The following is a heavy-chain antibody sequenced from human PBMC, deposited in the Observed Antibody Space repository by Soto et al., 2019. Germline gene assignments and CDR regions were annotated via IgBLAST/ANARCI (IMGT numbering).Heavy chain of an antibody. V-gene: IGHV4-59*04. CDR3: EAANYDSSGFYGNY. CDR2: IYHTGET. D-gene: IGHD6-19*01. Sequence: XXTLSLTCTVSGGSISNYYWAWIPQPPGKGLEWIGGIYHTGETYYNPSLTPRVTLSVDTSKNQFSLILNSVTAEDTAVYYCEAANYDSSGFYGNYWGQGALVTVSS. J-gene: IGHJ4*02. CDR1: GGSISNYY.